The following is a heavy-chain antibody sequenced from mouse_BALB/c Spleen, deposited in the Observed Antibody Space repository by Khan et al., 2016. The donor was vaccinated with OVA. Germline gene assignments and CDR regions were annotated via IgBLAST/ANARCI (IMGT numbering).Heavy chain of an antibody. CDR2: INPSNGYT. D-gene: IGHD2-14*01. J-gene: IGHJ3*01. V-gene: IGHV1-4*01. CDR1: GYTFTTYT. Sequence: VQLQESGAKLARPGASVKMSCKASGYTFTTYTMHWVKQRPGQGLEWIGYINPSNGYTNYNQKFKDKSTLTADKSSSTAYMQLSNLTSDYSAVYYCAREGAYYRSDGWFSYWGQGTLVTVSA. CDR3: AREGAYYRSDGWFSY.